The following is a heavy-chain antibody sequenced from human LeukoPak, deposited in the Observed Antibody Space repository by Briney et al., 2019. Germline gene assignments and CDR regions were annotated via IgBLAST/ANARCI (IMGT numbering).Heavy chain of an antibody. V-gene: IGHV1-3*01. J-gene: IGHJ4*02. CDR3: AREYYDFWSGYSDY. CDR1: GYTFTSYG. Sequence: ASVKVSCKASGYTFTSYGISWVRQAPGQRLEWMGWINAGNGNTKYSQKFQGRVTITRDTSASTAYMELSSLRSEDTAVYYCAREYYDFWSGYSDYWGQGTLVTVSS. CDR2: INAGNGNT. D-gene: IGHD3-3*01.